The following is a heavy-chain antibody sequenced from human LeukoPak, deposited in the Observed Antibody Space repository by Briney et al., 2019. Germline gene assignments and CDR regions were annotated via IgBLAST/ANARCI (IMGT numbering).Heavy chain of an antibody. V-gene: IGHV1-8*01. J-gene: IGHJ4*02. CDR3: ARIVRYFDWSHFDY. CDR2: MNPNSGNT. CDR1: GYTFTSYD. Sequence: GASVKVSCKASGYTFTSYDINWVRQAAGQGLEWMGWMNPNSGNTGYAQKFQGRVTMTRNTSISTAYMELSSLRSEDTAVYYCARIVRYFDWSHFDYWGQGTLVTVSS. D-gene: IGHD3-9*01.